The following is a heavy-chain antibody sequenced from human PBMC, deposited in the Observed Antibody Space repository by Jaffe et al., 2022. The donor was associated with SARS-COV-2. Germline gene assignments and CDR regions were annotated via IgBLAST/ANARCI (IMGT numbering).Heavy chain of an antibody. Sequence: EVQLVESGGGLVQPGRSLRLSCAASGFTFDDYAMHWVRQAPGKGLEWVSGISWNSGSIGYADSVKGRFTISRDNAKNSLYLQMNSLRAEDTALYYCAKDINEGPGIAVLGAGDYGMDVWGQGTTVTVSS. CDR1: GFTFDDYA. CDR2: ISWNSGSI. D-gene: IGHD6-19*01. V-gene: IGHV3-9*01. J-gene: IGHJ6*02. CDR3: AKDINEGPGIAVLGAGDYGMDV.